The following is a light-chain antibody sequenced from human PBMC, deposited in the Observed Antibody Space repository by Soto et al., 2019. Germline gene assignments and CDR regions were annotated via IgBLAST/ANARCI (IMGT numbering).Light chain of an antibody. CDR2: KVS. CDR3: MQGTHWTPA. CDR1: QSLVYNDGNIY. J-gene: IGKJ1*01. V-gene: IGKV2-30*01. Sequence: DVVRTQSPLSLPVTLGQPASISCRCSQSLVYNDGNIYLNWFQQRPGQSPRRXXYKVSNRDSGVPDRFSVIGSDTDFTLKLSCVEDEDVGVYYGMQGTHWTPAFGQGTKVDI.